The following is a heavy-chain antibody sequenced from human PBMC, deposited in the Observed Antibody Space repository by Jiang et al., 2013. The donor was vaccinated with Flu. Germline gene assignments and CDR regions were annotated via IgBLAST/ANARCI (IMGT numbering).Heavy chain of an antibody. CDR2: IYWDGDQ. Sequence: TQTLTLTCTFSGFSLTTSGVGVCWIRQPPGKALEWLGIIYWDGDQRYSPSLKSRLTITRDTSKNQVLLTMTNMDPVDTATYYCAHGTYYYGSGSYADAFDIWGQGTMVTVS. CDR3: AHGTYYYGSGSYADAFDI. V-gene: IGHV2-5*02. CDR1: GFSLTTSGVG. J-gene: IGHJ3*02. D-gene: IGHD3-10*01.